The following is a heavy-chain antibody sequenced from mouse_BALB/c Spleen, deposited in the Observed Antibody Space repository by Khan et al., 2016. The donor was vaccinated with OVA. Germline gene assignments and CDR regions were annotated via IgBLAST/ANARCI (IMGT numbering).Heavy chain of an antibody. J-gene: IGHJ4*01. D-gene: IGHD4-1*01. Sequence: EVQLQESGPGLVKPSQSLSLTCTVTGYSITSDYAWNWIRQFPGNKLEWMGYISYSGSTTYNPSLTSRISITRATSKDQFFLQLKSGTSEDTATYYCASELGRYYALDYWGQGTSVTVSS. CDR3: ASELGRYYALDY. V-gene: IGHV3-2*02. CDR2: ISYSGST. CDR1: GYSITSDYA.